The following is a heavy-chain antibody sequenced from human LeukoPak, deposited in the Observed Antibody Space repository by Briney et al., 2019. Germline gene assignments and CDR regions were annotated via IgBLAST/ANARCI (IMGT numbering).Heavy chain of an antibody. J-gene: IGHJ6*03. Sequence: SETLSLTCTVSGGSISSSSYYWSWIRQPAGKGLEWIGRIYTSGSTNYNPSLKSRVTMSVDTSKNQFSLKLSSVTAADTAVYYCARDQGMGGSYYYYMDVWGKGATVTISS. CDR3: ARDQGMGGSYYYYMDV. D-gene: IGHD1-1*01. CDR2: IYTSGST. V-gene: IGHV4-61*02. CDR1: GGSISSSSYY.